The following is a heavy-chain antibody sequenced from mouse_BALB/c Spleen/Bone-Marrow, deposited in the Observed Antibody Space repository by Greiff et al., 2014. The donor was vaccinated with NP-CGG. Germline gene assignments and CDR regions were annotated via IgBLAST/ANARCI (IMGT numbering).Heavy chain of an antibody. Sequence: VKLMESEPELVKPGASVRISCKASGYTFTSYYIHWVKQRPGQGLEWIGWIYPGNVNTKYNEKFKGKATLTADKSSSTAYMQLSSLTSEDSAVYFCARDTMDYWGQGTSVTVSS. J-gene: IGHJ4*01. V-gene: IGHV1S56*01. CDR2: IYPGNVNT. CDR1: GYTFTSYY. CDR3: ARDTMDY.